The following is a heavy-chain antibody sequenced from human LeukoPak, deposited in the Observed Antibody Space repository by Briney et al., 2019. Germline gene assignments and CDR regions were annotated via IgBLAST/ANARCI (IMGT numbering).Heavy chain of an antibody. D-gene: IGHD6-25*01. J-gene: IGHJ4*02. Sequence: SGGSLRLSCAASGFTFSSYWMHWVRQAPGKGLVWVSRINNDGGSTYYADSVKGRFTISRDNAKNTLYLQMNSLRAEDTAVYYCARDMYSSGDYWGQGTLVTVSS. CDR2: INNDGGST. CDR1: GFTFSSYW. V-gene: IGHV3-74*01. CDR3: ARDMYSSGDY.